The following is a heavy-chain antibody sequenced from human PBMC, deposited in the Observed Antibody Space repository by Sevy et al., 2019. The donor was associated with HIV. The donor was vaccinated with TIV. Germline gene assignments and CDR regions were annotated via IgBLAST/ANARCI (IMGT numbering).Heavy chain of an antibody. D-gene: IGHD3-10*02. CDR3: VRVGMFGDLVDY. Sequence: SETLSLTCTVSGGSISSYYWSWIRQPAGKGLEWIGRIYTSGSTNYNPSLKSRVTMSVDTSKNQFSLKLSSVTAADTAVYYCVRVGMFGDLVDYWGQGTLVTVSS. V-gene: IGHV4-4*07. J-gene: IGHJ4*02. CDR1: GGSISSYY. CDR2: IYTSGST.